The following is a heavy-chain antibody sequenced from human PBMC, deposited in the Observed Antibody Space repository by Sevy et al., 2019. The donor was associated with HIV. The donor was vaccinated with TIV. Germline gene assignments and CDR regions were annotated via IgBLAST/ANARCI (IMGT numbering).Heavy chain of an antibody. CDR1: GFIFSRYG. CDR2: IFNDGKTK. CDR3: ARESGSDWYLDY. J-gene: IGHJ4*02. V-gene: IGHV3-33*01. Sequence: GGSLRLSCKASGFIFSRYGVHWVRQAPGKGLEWVASIFNDGKTKYYGDSVKGRFTISRDGSKNTLYLQMDSLRAEDTAVYYCARESGSDWYLDYWGQGTLVTVSS. D-gene: IGHD2-21*02.